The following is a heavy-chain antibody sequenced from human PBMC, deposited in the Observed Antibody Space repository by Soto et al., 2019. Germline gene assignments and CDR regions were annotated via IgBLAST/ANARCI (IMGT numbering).Heavy chain of an antibody. J-gene: IGHJ4*02. D-gene: IGHD6-19*01. CDR3: ARQTAVAGSFDY. V-gene: IGHV1-46*01. CDR1: GYTFTSYY. CDR2: FHPSGGST. Sequence: QVQLVQSGAEVKKPGASVKVSCKASGYTFTSYYMHWVRQAPGQGLEGMGIFHPSGGSTRYAQKCQGRVTMTRDTSKSPVYMALSRLGSEDTGVYYCARQTAVAGSFDYWGQGTLVTVSS.